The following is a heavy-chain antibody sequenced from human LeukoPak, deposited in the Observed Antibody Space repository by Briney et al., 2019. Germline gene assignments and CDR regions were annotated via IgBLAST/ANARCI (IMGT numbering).Heavy chain of an antibody. CDR3: ARGGAIWAVAGTSRFYYFDY. J-gene: IGHJ4*02. Sequence: SETLSLTCAVSGGSISSGGYSWSWIRQPPGKGLEWIGYIYHSGSTYYNPSLKSRVTISVDRSKNQFSLKLSSVTAADTAVYYCARGGAIWAVAGTSRFYYFDYWGQGTLVTVSS. CDR1: GGSISSGGYS. CDR2: IYHSGST. D-gene: IGHD6-19*01. V-gene: IGHV4-30-2*01.